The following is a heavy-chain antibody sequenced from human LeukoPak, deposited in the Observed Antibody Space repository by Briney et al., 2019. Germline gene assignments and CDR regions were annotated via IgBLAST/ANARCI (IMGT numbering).Heavy chain of an antibody. Sequence: SETLSLTCTVSGGSISSYYWSWIRQPPGKGLEWIGYIYYSGSTNYNPSLKSRVTISVDTSKNQFSLKLSSVTAAGTAVYYCARGGGYDFWSGYFRNDYYDILTGYYSRYFDYWGQGTLVTVSS. CDR3: ARGGGYDFWSGYFRNDYYDILTGYYSRYFDY. V-gene: IGHV4-59*01. D-gene: IGHD3-9*01. CDR2: IYYSGST. CDR1: GGSISSYY. J-gene: IGHJ4*02.